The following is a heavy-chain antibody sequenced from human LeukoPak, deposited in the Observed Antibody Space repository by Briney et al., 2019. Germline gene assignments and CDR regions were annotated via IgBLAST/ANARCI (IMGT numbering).Heavy chain of an antibody. Sequence: ASVKVSCKASGYTFTSYDLNWVRQATGQGLEWMGWMNPNSGNTGYAQKFQGRVTMTRNTSISTAYMELSSLRSEDTAVYYCARVGGGDYYDSSGYSYDAFDIWGQGTMVTVSS. V-gene: IGHV1-8*01. J-gene: IGHJ3*02. CDR3: ARVGGGDYYDSSGYSYDAFDI. CDR1: GYTFTSYD. CDR2: MNPNSGNT. D-gene: IGHD3-22*01.